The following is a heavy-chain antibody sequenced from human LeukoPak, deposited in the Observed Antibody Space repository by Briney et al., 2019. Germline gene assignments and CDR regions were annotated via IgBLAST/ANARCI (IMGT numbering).Heavy chain of an antibody. V-gene: IGHV1-46*01. CDR2: INPSGGST. J-gene: IGHJ4*02. CDR3: ARGIFPYYYDSSGYYFDY. Sequence: ASVKVSCKASGYTFTSYYMHWVRQAPGQGLEWMGIINPSGGSTSYAQKFQGRVTMTRDTSTSTVYMELSSLRSEDTAVYYCARGIFPYYYDSSGYYFDYWGQGTLVTVSS. CDR1: GYTFTSYY. D-gene: IGHD3-22*01.